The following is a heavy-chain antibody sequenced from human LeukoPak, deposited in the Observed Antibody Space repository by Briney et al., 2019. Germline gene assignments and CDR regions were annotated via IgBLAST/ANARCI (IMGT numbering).Heavy chain of an antibody. CDR3: ARHEKGPVDTAMALDY. V-gene: IGHV4-59*08. D-gene: IGHD5-18*01. CDR1: GGSISSYY. J-gene: IGHJ4*02. CDR2: IYYSGST. Sequence: SETLSLTCTVSGGSISSYYWSWIRQPPGKGLEWIGYIYYSGSTNYNPSLKSRVTISVDTSKNQFSLKLSSVTAADTAVYYCARHEKGPVDTAMALDYWGQGTLVTVSS.